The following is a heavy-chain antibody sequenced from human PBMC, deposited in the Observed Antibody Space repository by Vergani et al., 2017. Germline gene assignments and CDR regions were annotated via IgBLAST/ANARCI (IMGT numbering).Heavy chain of an antibody. CDR2: INWNGGRT. CDR3: ARDLEYCSSTSCYTAYYYYMDV. V-gene: IGHV3-20*04. J-gene: IGHJ6*03. CDR1: GFTFDDYG. Sequence: EVQLVNSGGGVIRPGGSLRLSCVASGFTFDDYGMSWVRQAPGKGLEWVSGINWNGGRTTYADSVKGRFSISRDNAKNSLYLQMNSLRAEDTAVYYCARDLEYCSSTSCYTAYYYYMDVWGKGTTVTVSS. D-gene: IGHD2-2*02.